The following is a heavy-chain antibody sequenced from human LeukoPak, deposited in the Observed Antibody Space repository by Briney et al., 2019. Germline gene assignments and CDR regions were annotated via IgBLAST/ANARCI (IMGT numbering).Heavy chain of an antibody. D-gene: IGHD1-26*01. CDR1: GFTFSSYS. CDR2: ISSSSSYI. V-gene: IGHV3-21*01. CDR3: VRDRGSYRPIDY. Sequence: GGSLRLSCAASGFTFSSYSMNWVRQAPGKGLEWVSSISSSSSYIYYADSVKGRFTISRDNAENSLYLEMNSLRVEDTAIYYCVRDRGSYRPIDYWGQGTLVTVSS. J-gene: IGHJ4*02.